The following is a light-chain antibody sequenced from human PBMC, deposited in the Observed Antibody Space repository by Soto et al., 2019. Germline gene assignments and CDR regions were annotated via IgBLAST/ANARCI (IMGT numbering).Light chain of an antibody. Sequence: QPVLTQAPSASAPLGATVKLACTLSSGHTKYAIAWHQQQPEKGPRFLMKVNFDGSHTKGDGIPDRFSGSSSGAERYVTISDVHSEDEADYYCQTWGTGIRVFGSGTKLTVL. CDR1: SGHTKYA. J-gene: IGLJ1*01. CDR2: VNFDGSH. CDR3: QTWGTGIRV. V-gene: IGLV4-69*01.